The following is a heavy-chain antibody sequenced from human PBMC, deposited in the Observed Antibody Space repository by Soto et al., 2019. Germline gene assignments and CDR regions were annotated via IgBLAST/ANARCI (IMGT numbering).Heavy chain of an antibody. V-gene: IGHV3-23*01. D-gene: IGHD3-10*01. J-gene: IGHJ6*04. CDR3: AKSYGSGSYDNDPKSNYYYGMDY. Sequence: PGGSLRLSCAASGFTFSSYAMSWVRQAPGKGLEWVSAISGSGGSTYYTDSVKGRFTISRDNSKNTLYLQMNSLRAEDTAVYYCAKSYGSGSYDNDPKSNYYYGMDYWGKGTTVTVSS. CDR2: ISGSGGST. CDR1: GFTFSSYA.